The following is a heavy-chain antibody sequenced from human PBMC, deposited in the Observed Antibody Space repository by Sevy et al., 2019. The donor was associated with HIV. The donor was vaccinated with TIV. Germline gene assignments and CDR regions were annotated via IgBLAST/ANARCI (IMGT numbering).Heavy chain of an antibody. CDR1: GLTFSVYS. CDR2: ISSSSTYI. D-gene: IGHD3-10*01. V-gene: IGHV3-21*01. J-gene: IGHJ6*02. CDR3: ARDRDGSGSSGGYGMDV. Sequence: GGSLRLSCVASGLTFSVYSMNWVHQAPGKGLEWVSSISSSSTYIYYADSVKGRFTISRDNAKKSLYLQMNSLRAEDTAVYYCARDRDGSGSSGGYGMDVWGQGTTVTVSS.